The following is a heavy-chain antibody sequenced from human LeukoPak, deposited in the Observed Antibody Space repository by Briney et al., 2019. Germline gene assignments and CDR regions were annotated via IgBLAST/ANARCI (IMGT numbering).Heavy chain of an antibody. CDR1: GGTFSSYA. J-gene: IGHJ4*02. CDR3: SRLYYDSSGYYSGPFDY. V-gene: IGHV1-69*13. CDR2: IIPIFGTA. D-gene: IGHD3-22*01. Sequence: SVKVSCKASGGTFSSYAISWVRRAPGQGLEWMGGIIPIFGTANYAQKFQSRVTITADESTSTAYMELSSLRSEDTAVYYCSRLYYDSSGYYSGPFDYWGQGTLVTVSS.